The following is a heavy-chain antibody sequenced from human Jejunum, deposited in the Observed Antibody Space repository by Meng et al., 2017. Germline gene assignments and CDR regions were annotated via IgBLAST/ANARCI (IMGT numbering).Heavy chain of an antibody. CDR1: GFTFSHAW. J-gene: IGHJ4*02. D-gene: IGHD2-2*01. CDR3: TTLTGKYCSGTSC. CDR2: IKSKSDGETT. V-gene: IGHV3-15*01. Sequence: GESLKISCAASGFTFSHAWMSWVRQAPGKGLEWVGRIKSKSDGETTDYAAPVKGRFSISRDDSKNTLYLQMNSLETEDTAVYYCTTLTGKYCSGTSCWGQGALVTVSS.